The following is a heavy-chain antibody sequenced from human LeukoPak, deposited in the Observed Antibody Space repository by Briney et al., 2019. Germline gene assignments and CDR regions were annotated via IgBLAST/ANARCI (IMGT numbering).Heavy chain of an antibody. CDR3: TSSTTGGWFDP. V-gene: IGHV4-59*01. D-gene: IGHD2/OR15-2a*01. Sequence: SETLSLTCTVSGGSISSYYWNWIRQPAGEGLEWIGYINYSGSTSYNPSLRSRVTISVDTSKNQFSLKLSSVTAADTAVYYCTSSTTGGWFDPWGQGTLVTVSS. CDR2: INYSGST. CDR1: GGSISSYY. J-gene: IGHJ5*02.